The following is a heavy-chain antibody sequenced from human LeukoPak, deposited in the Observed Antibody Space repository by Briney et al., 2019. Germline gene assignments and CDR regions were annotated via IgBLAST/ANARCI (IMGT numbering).Heavy chain of an antibody. J-gene: IGHJ4*02. D-gene: IGHD3-9*01. CDR1: GYTFTSYF. CDR3: AREVNDILTGLDC. CDR2: INPSGGST. Sequence: ASVKVSCKASGYTFTSYFMHWVRQAPGQGLEWMGIINPSGGSTSYAQKFQGRVTMTRDTSTSTVYMELSSLRSEDTAVYYCAREVNDILTGLDCWGQGTLVTVSS. V-gene: IGHV1-46*01.